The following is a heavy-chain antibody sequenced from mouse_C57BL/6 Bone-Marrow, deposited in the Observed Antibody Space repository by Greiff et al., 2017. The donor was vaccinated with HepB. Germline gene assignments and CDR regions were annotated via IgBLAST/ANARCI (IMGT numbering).Heavy chain of an antibody. V-gene: IGHV5-4*01. CDR3: ARRGMVPPYFDY. D-gene: IGHD2-3*01. Sequence: EVQGVESGGGLVKPGGSLKLSCAASGFTFSSYAMSWVRQTPEKRLEWVATISDGGSYTYYPDNVKGRFTISRDNAKNNLYLQMSHLKSEDTAMYYCARRGMVPPYFDYWGQGTTLTVSS. CDR1: GFTFSSYA. CDR2: ISDGGSYT. J-gene: IGHJ2*01.